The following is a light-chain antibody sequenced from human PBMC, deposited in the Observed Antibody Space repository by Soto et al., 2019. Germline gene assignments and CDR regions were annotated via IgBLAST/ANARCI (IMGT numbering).Light chain of an antibody. CDR3: QQCSNWPPT. V-gene: IGKV4-1*01. CDR1: QSSLYSSNNKHY. CDR2: WAS. J-gene: IGKJ4*01. Sequence: DXVMTHXXXXXXXSLXXGSTIHXNSIQSSLYSSNNKHYLAWYQQKPGQPPKLLIYWASTRESGVPDRFSGSGSGTDFTLTISSLEPEDFAVYYCQQCSNWPPTFGGGSKVDIK.